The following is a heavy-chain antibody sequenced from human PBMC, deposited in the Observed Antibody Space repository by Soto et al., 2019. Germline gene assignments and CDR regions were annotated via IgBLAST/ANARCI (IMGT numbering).Heavy chain of an antibody. D-gene: IGHD4-17*01. J-gene: IGHJ6*03. Sequence: PSQTLSLTCVISGDSVSSNSAAWNWIRQSPSRGLEWLGRTYYRSKWYNDYAVSVKSRITINPDTSKNQFSLQLNSVTPEDTAVYYCARDLNLRGYYYYYMDVWGKGTTVTVSS. V-gene: IGHV6-1*01. CDR1: GDSVSSNSAA. CDR2: TYYRSKWYN. CDR3: ARDLNLRGYYYYYMDV.